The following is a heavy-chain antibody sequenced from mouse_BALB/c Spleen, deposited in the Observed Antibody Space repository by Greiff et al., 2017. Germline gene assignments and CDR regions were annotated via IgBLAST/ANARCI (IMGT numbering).Heavy chain of an antibody. J-gene: IGHJ2*01. Sequence: EVQVVESGGGLVKPGGSLKLSCAASGFAFSSYDMSWVRQTPEKRLEWVAYISSGGGSTYYPDTVKGRFTISRDNAKNTLYLQMSSLKSEDTAMYYCARHGSGNYFDYWGQGTTLTVSS. V-gene: IGHV5-12-1*01. CDR3: ARHGSGNYFDY. CDR2: ISSGGGST. CDR1: GFAFSSYD. D-gene: IGHD1-3*01.